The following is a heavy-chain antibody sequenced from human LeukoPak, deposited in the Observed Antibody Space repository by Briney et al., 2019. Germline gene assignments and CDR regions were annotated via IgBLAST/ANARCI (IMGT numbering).Heavy chain of an antibody. CDR2: IDPSDSYT. V-gene: IGHV5-10-1*01. J-gene: IGHJ4*02. D-gene: IGHD2-21*02. Sequence: GESLRISCKGSGYSFTSYWISWVRQMPGKGLEWMGRIDPSDSYTNYSPSSQGHVTISADKSISTAYLQWSSLKASDTAIYYCARQPLVRDCGGDCEFDYWGQGTLVSVSS. CDR3: ARQPLVRDCGGDCEFDY. CDR1: GYSFTSYW.